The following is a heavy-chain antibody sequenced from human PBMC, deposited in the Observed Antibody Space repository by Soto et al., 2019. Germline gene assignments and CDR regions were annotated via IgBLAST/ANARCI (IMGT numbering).Heavy chain of an antibody. D-gene: IGHD2-2*01. Sequence: QVQLVESGGGVVQPGRSLRLSCAASGFTFSSYGMHWVRQAPGKGLEWVAVISYDGSNKYYADSVKGRFTISRDNSKDTLYLQMNSLRAEDTAVYYCAKDEGYCSITSCYYYYYYGMDVWGQGTTVTFSS. CDR3: AKDEGYCSITSCYYYYYYGMDV. J-gene: IGHJ6*02. CDR1: GFTFSSYG. V-gene: IGHV3-30*18. CDR2: ISYDGSNK.